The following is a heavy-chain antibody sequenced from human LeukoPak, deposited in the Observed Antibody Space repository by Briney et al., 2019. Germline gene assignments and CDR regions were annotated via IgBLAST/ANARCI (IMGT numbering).Heavy chain of an antibody. V-gene: IGHV3-30*18. J-gene: IGHJ2*01. CDR3: AKDPSQWLVQSWYFDL. CDR2: ISYDGSN. D-gene: IGHD6-19*01. CDR1: GFTFSSYG. Sequence: GGSLRLSCAASGFTFSSYGMHWVRQAPGKGLEWVAIISYDGSNNYADSVKGRFTISRDNSKNTLYLQMISLRAEDTAVYYCAKDPSQWLVQSWYFDLWGRGTLVTVSS.